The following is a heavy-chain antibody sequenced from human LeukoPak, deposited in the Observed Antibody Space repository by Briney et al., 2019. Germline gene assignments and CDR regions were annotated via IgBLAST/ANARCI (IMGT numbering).Heavy chain of an antibody. CDR1: GYTFTGYY. V-gene: IGHV1-2*02. J-gene: IGHJ2*01. CDR3: ARGGAAPEGYWFFDL. Sequence: ASVKVSCRSSGYTFTGYYLHWVRQAPGQGLEWMGWIIPNSGGTNYAQKFPGRVTMTRDTSISTAYMDLSRLRSDDTAVYYCARGGAAPEGYWFFDLWGRGTLVTVSS. D-gene: IGHD6-13*01. CDR2: IIPNSGGT.